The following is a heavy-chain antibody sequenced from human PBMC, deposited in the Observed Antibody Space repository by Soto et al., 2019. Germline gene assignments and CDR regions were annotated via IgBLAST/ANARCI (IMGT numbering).Heavy chain of an antibody. Sequence: PXETLKICFQGAGYSFTSYGIGWVRQMPGKGLEWMGIIYPGDSDTRYSPSFQGQVTISADKSISTAYLQWSSLKASDTAMYYCARLGAAPVGYYFDYWGQGTLVTVSS. V-gene: IGHV5-51*01. CDR2: IYPGDSDT. CDR1: GYSFTSYG. D-gene: IGHD6-13*01. CDR3: ARLGAAPVGYYFDY. J-gene: IGHJ4*02.